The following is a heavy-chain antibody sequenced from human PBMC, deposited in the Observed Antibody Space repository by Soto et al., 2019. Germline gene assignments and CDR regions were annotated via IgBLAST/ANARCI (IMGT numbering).Heavy chain of an antibody. CDR2: VNPNNGDT. Sequence: QVQLVQSGAELKKPGASVKVSCKASGYTFSNYDMNWVRQATGQGPEWIGWVNPNNGDTGYAQKFQGRVSLTTDISTTTASMELTSLRSEATAIYYCAKVSRKGSAIDFAYWGQGTLITVSS. J-gene: IGHJ4*02. CDR1: GYTFSNYD. V-gene: IGHV1-8*01. CDR3: AKVSRKGSAIDFAY. D-gene: IGHD3-10*01.